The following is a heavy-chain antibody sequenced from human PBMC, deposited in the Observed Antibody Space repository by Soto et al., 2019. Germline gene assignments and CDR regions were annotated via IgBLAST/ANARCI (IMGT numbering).Heavy chain of an antibody. D-gene: IGHD3-3*01. V-gene: IGHV3-23*01. CDR3: ARRYPANPLEWLVATSYYFDY. CDR2: ISGSGGST. CDR1: GFTFSSYA. Sequence: PGGSLRLSCAASGFTFSSYAMSWVRQAPGKGLEWVSAISGSGGSTYYADSVKGRFTISRDNSKNTLYLQMNSLRAEDTAVYYCARRYPANPLEWLVATSYYFDYWGQGTLVTVSS. J-gene: IGHJ4*02.